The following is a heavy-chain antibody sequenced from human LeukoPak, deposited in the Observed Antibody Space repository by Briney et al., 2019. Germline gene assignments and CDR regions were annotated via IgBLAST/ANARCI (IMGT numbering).Heavy chain of an antibody. V-gene: IGHV1-2*02. CDR1: GYTFTGYY. CDR2: INPNSGGT. CDR3: ARVENHNSDFDY. D-gene: IGHD1-14*01. Sequence: ASVKVSCKASGYTFTGYYMHWVRQAPGQGLEWMGWINPNSGGTNYAQKFQGRVTMTRDTSISTAYMELSRLRSDDTAVYDCARVENHNSDFDYWGQGTLVTVSS. J-gene: IGHJ4*02.